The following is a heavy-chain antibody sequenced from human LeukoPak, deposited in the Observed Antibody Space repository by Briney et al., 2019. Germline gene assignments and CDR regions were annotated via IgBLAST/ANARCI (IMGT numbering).Heavy chain of an antibody. CDR2: IYPGDSDT. J-gene: IGHJ4*02. V-gene: IGHV5-51*01. Sequence: GESLKISCKGSGYSFTSYWIGWVRQMPGKGLEWMGIIYPGDSDTRYSPSFQGQVTTSADKSISTAYLQWSSLKASDTAMYYCARREDYYGSGSLFDYWGQGTLVTVSS. CDR3: ARREDYYGSGSLFDY. CDR1: GYSFTSYW. D-gene: IGHD3-10*01.